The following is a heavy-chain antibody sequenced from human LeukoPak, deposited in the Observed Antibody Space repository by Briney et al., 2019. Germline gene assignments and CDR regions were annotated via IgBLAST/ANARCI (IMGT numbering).Heavy chain of an antibody. J-gene: IGHJ4*02. CDR2: IFYSGNT. D-gene: IGHD3-22*01. CDR3: ARQNWGRGYDSSGSALGSDYYFDY. Sequence: SETLSLTCTVSGDSISSYYWSWIRQPPAKGLEWIGYIFYSGNTNYNPSLKSRVTISVDTSKNQFSLKLSSVTAADTAVYYCARQNWGRGYDSSGSALGSDYYFDYWGQGTLVTVSS. CDR1: GDSISSYY. V-gene: IGHV4-59*08.